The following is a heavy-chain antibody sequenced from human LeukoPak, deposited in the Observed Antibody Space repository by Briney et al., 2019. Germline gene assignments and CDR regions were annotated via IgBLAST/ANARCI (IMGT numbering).Heavy chain of an antibody. CDR3: AREQGYYDSSGYSTHRTFDY. J-gene: IGHJ4*02. CDR2: MNPNSGNT. CDR1: GYTFTSYA. D-gene: IGHD3-22*01. V-gene: IGHV1-8*03. Sequence: ASVKVSCKASGYTFTSYAVNWVRQAPGQGLEWMGWMNPNSGNTGYAQKFQGRVTITRNTSISTAYMELSSLRSEDTAVYYCAREQGYYDSSGYSTHRTFDYWGQGTLVTVSS.